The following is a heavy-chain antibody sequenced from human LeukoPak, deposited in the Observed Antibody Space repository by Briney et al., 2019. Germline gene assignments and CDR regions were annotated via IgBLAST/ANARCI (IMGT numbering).Heavy chain of an antibody. Sequence: GGSLRLSCAASGLTVSTDYMSWVRQAPGKGLEWVSVIFPSHSTYYADSVKGRFTISRDNSKNAVYLQMNSLRPEDSAVYYCATKAGSGGGYFDYWGQGTLVTVSS. CDR3: ATKAGSGGGYFDY. CDR2: IFPSHST. CDR1: GLTVSTDY. J-gene: IGHJ4*02. V-gene: IGHV3-53*05. D-gene: IGHD3-10*01.